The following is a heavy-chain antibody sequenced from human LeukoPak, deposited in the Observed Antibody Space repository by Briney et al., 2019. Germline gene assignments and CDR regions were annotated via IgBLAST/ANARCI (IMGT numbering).Heavy chain of an antibody. CDR2: INTNTGNP. J-gene: IGHJ3*01. D-gene: IGHD2/OR15-2a*01. V-gene: IGHV7-4-1*02. CDR1: GYTFTSYA. Sequence: GASVKVSCKASGYTFTSYAMNWVRQAPGQGLEWVGWINTNTGNPTYAQGFTGRFVFSLDTSVSTAYLQISSLKAEDTAVYYCARDHVKLGSTFHPFDAFDVWGQGTLVTVSS. CDR3: ARDHVKLGSTFHPFDAFDV.